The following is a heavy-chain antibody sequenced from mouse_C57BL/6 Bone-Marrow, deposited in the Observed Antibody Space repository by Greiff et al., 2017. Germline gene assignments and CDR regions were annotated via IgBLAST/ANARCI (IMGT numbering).Heavy chain of an antibody. V-gene: IGHV1-66*01. D-gene: IGHD1-2*01. Sequence: VQLQQSGPELVKPGASVKISCKASGYSFTSYYIHWVKQRPGQGLEWIGWIYPGSGNTKYNEKFKGKATLTADTSSSTAYMQLSSLTSEDSAVYYCARKEDGFHYTFDYWGKGTTLTVSS. CDR2: IYPGSGNT. CDR3: ARKEDGFHYTFDY. CDR1: GYSFTSYY. J-gene: IGHJ2*01.